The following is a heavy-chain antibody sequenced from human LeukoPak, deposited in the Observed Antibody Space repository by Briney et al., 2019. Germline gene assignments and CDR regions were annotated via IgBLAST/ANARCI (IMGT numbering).Heavy chain of an antibody. CDR1: GYTFTSYG. J-gene: IGHJ4*02. D-gene: IGHD5-12*01. Sequence: ASVKVSCKASGYTFTSYGISWVRQAPGQGLEWMGWISAYNGNTNYAQKLQGRVTMTTDTSTSTAYMELRSLRSDDTAVYYCAGGYSGYDWTPPGYWGQGTLVTVSS. V-gene: IGHV1-18*01. CDR2: ISAYNGNT. CDR3: AGGYSGYDWTPPGY.